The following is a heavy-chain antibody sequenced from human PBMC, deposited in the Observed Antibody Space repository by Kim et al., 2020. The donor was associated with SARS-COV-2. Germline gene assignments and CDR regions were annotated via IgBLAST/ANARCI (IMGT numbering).Heavy chain of an antibody. CDR1: GFTVSSNY. D-gene: IGHD5-18*01. CDR2: IYSGGST. V-gene: IGHV3-66*01. Sequence: GGSLRLSCAASGFTVSSNYMSWVRQAPGKGLEWVSVIYSGGSTYYADSVKGRFTISRDNSKNTLYLQMNSLRAEDTAVYYCARDAGDTAMDLAYWGQGTLVTVSS. CDR3: ARDAGDTAMDLAY. J-gene: IGHJ4*02.